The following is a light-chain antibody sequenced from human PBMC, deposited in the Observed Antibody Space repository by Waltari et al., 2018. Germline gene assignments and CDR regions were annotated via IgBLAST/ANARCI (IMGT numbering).Light chain of an antibody. J-gene: IGKJ2*01. V-gene: IGKV1-39*01. CDR1: QNIGLY. Sequence: DIQMTQSPSSLSASVGDRVTIACRASQNIGLYLNCYQVKSGRAPKLLIYAASRLHTGVSSRFSGGGSGTDFTLTISGLQPDDSATYFCQQSHSALYTFGQGTKLELK. CDR3: QQSHSALYT. CDR2: AAS.